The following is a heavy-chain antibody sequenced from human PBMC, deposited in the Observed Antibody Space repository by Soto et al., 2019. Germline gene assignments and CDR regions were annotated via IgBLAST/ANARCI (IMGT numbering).Heavy chain of an antibody. CDR3: ARGITYYYDSSGYYPFDY. V-gene: IGHV1-69*13. CDR2: IIPIFGTA. CDR1: GGTFSSYA. J-gene: IGHJ4*02. Sequence: SVKVSCKASGGTFSSYAISWVRQAPGQGLEWMGGIIPIFGTANYAQKFQGRVTITADESTSTAYMELSSLRSEDTAVYYCARGITYYYDSSGYYPFDYWGQGTLVTVSS. D-gene: IGHD3-22*01.